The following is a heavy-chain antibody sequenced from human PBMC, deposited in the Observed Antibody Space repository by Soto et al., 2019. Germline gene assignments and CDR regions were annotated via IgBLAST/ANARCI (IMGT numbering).Heavy chain of an antibody. CDR2: INHSGST. D-gene: IGHD3-3*01. CDR1: GGSFSGYD. J-gene: IGHJ6*02. Sequence: SETLPLTCAVYGGSFSGYDWSWIRQRPGTGLEWIGEINHSGSTNYNPSLKSRVTISVDTSKNQFSLKLSSVTAADKAVYYCARGLYYDFWSGSPYYYYGMDVWGQGTTVTVSS. V-gene: IGHV4-34*01. CDR3: ARGLYYDFWSGSPYYYYGMDV.